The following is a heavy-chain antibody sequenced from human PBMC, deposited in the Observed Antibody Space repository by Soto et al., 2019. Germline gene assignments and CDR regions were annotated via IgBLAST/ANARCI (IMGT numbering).Heavy chain of an antibody. Sequence: EVQLVESGGGLVQPGGSLRLSCAASGFDFSSYWMHWVRQAPGKGLVWVSRINPDGSITSYADSVKGRFTISRDNAKNTVYLQMNSLGAEDTALYYCARVTVGVFGIWAYWCQENLVTVSS. CDR2: INPDGSIT. D-gene: IGHD3-16*02. J-gene: IGHJ4*02. CDR1: GFDFSSYW. CDR3: ARVTVGVFGIWAY. V-gene: IGHV3-74*01.